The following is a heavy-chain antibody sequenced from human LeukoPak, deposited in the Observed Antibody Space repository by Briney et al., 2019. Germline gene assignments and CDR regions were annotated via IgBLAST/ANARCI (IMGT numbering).Heavy chain of an antibody. CDR3: ARYDATVARGFDC. CDR1: GGTFSSYA. D-gene: IGHD4-17*01. Sequence: ASVKVSCKASGGTFSSYAISWVRQAPGQGLEWMGGIIPIFGTANYAQKFQGRVTITADESTSTAYMELSSLRSEDTAVYYCARYDATVARGFDCWGQGTLVTVSS. V-gene: IGHV1-69*13. CDR2: IIPIFGTA. J-gene: IGHJ4*02.